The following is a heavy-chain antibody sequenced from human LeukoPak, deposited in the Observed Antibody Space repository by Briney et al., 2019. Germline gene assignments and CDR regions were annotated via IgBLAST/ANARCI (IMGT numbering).Heavy chain of an antibody. CDR3: ARVGDHFHWNLDL. D-gene: IGHD3-3*02. V-gene: IGHV3-53*01. J-gene: IGHJ2*01. Sequence: GGSLRLSCAASGFTLSTYYMNWVRQAPGKGLEWVSIIYSGGTTYYADSVKGRFTISRDTSKNPLSLQMNSLRAEDTAVYFCARVGDHFHWNLDLWGRGTLVTVSS. CDR2: IYSGGTT. CDR1: GFTLSTYY.